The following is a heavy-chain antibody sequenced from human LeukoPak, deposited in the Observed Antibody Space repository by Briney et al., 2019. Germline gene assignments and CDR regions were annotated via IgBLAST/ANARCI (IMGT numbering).Heavy chain of an antibody. CDR3: AKDRGIAVAGTYFDL. V-gene: IGHV3-43D*04. CDR2: ISWDGGST. Sequence: PGGSLGLSCAASGFTFDDYAMHWVRQAPGKGLEWVSLISWDGGSTYYADSVKGRFTISRDNSKNSLYLQMNSLRAEDTALYYCAKDRGIAVAGTYFDLWGRGTLVTVSS. CDR1: GFTFDDYA. J-gene: IGHJ2*01. D-gene: IGHD6-19*01.